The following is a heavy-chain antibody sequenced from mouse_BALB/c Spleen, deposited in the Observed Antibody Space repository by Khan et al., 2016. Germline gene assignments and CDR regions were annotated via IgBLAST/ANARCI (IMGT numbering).Heavy chain of an antibody. CDR3: ARGDYDGYYAMDY. V-gene: IGHV1S34*01. J-gene: IGHJ4*01. CDR1: GYSLTGYY. Sequence: LVKTGASVKISCKAPGYSLTGYYMHWVKQSHGKSLEWFGYISCYNGATNYNQKFKGKATFTVDTSSSSAYMQFNSLTSEDSAVYYAARGDYDGYYAMDYWGQGTSVTVSS. D-gene: IGHD2-4*01. CDR2: ISCYNGAT.